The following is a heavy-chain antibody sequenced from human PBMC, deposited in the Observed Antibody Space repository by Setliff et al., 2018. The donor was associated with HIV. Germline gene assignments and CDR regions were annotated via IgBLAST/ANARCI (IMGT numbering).Heavy chain of an antibody. CDR3: ARARFWSGYYTGDNYYYMDV. V-gene: IGHV4-34*01. CDR2: IDHSGGT. D-gene: IGHD3-3*01. Sequence: SETLSLTCAVYGGSFSGYYWSWIRQTPGKGLERIGEIDHSGGTKYSPSLKSRVTISLDTSKNQFSLKLSSVTAADTAVYYCARARFWSGYYTGDNYYYMDVWGKGTTVTVSS. CDR1: GGSFSGYY. J-gene: IGHJ6*03.